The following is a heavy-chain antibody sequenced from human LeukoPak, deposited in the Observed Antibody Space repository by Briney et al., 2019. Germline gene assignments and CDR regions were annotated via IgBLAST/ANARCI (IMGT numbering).Heavy chain of an antibody. CDR2: ISGSGGST. V-gene: IGHV3-23*01. D-gene: IGHD3-3*01. CDR3: AKYYDFWSGHHTPWFDP. Sequence: GGSLRLSCAASGFTFSSYAMSWVRQAPGKGLEWVSAISGSGGSTYYADSVKGRFTISRDNSKNTLYLQMNSLRAEDTAVYYCAKYYDFWSGHHTPWFDPWGQGTLVTVSS. J-gene: IGHJ5*02. CDR1: GFTFSSYA.